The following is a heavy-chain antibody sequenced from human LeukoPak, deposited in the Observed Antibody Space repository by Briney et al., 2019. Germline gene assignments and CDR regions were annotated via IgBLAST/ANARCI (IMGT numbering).Heavy chain of an antibody. J-gene: IGHJ4*02. Sequence: GRSLRLSCAASGFTFSTYGIHWVRQDPGKGLEWVAVIWYDGSKKYYADSVKGRFTISRDDSKNTLYLQMNSLRAEDTAVYYCARDFGVTNYHFDYWGQGTLVTLSS. CDR2: IWYDGSKK. V-gene: IGHV3-33*01. CDR3: ARDFGVTNYHFDY. D-gene: IGHD3-16*01. CDR1: GFTFSTYG.